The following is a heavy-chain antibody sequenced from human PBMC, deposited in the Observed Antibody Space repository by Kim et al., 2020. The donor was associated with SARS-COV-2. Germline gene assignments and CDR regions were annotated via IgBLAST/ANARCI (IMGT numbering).Heavy chain of an antibody. CDR3: ARDPYSSSDNYYGMDV. Sequence: GGSLRLSCAASGFTFSSYEMNWVRQAPGKGLEWVSSISSSGSTIYYADSVKGRFTISRDNAKNSLYLQMNSLRAEDTAVYYCARDPYSSSDNYYGMDVWGQGTAVTVSS. V-gene: IGHV3-48*03. J-gene: IGHJ6*02. D-gene: IGHD6-13*01. CDR1: GFTFSSYE. CDR2: ISSSGSTI.